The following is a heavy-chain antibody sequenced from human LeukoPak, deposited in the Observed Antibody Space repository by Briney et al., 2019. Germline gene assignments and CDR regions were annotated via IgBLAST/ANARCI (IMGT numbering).Heavy chain of an antibody. Sequence: SVKVSCKASGGTFSSYAISWVRQAPGQGLEWMGGIIPIFGTANYAQKFQGRVTITADESTSTAYMELSSLRSEDTAVYYCAREMGMGAFDYYYYGMDVGGKGTTVTVSS. J-gene: IGHJ6*04. CDR3: AREMGMGAFDYYYYGMDV. V-gene: IGHV1-69*13. D-gene: IGHD3-16*01. CDR1: GGTFSSYA. CDR2: IIPIFGTA.